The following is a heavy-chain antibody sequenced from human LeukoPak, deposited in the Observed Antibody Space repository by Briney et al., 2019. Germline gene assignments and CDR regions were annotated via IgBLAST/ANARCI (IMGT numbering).Heavy chain of an antibody. D-gene: IGHD3-22*01. V-gene: IGHV3-21*01. CDR2: ISSSSSYI. CDR3: ARDRLDSSGYAHDY. CDR1: GFSFSPYG. J-gene: IGHJ4*02. Sequence: GGSLRLSCAASGFSFSPYGMHWVRQAPGKGLEWVSSISSSSSYIYYADSVKGRFTISRDNAKNSLYLQMNSLRAEDTAVYYCARDRLDSSGYAHDYWGQGTLVTVSS.